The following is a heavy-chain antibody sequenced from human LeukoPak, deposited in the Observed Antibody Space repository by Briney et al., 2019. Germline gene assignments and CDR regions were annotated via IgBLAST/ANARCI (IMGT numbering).Heavy chain of an antibody. CDR1: GGSISNGLYY. CDR2: VLFTGSA. J-gene: IGHJ6*02. V-gene: IGHV4-39*01. Sequence: ETLSLTCTVSGGSISNGLYYWDWIRQPPGKGLEWIGSVLFTGSAWVNPPLNSRVTMSVDTTKNQFSLKLRSVSAGDTAVYYCARRGSGNGGTYARMDVWGQGTAVTVSS. CDR3: ARRGSGNGGTYARMDV. D-gene: IGHD4/OR15-4a*01.